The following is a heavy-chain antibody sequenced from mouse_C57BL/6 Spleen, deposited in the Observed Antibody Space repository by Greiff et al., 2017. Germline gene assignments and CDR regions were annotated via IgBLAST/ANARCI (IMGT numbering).Heavy chain of an antibody. V-gene: IGHV1-5*01. CDR2: IYPGNSDT. Sequence: VQLQQSGTVLARPGASVKMSCKTSGYTFTSYWMHWVKRRPGQGLEWIGAIYPGNSDTSYNQKFKGKAKLTAVTSASTAYMELSSLTNEDSAVYYCTAGTGPYYAMDYWGQGTSVTVSS. CDR1: GYTFTSYW. D-gene: IGHD4-1*01. CDR3: TAGTGPYYAMDY. J-gene: IGHJ4*01.